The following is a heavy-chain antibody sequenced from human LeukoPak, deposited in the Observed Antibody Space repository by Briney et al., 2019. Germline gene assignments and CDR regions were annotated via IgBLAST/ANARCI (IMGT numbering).Heavy chain of an antibody. CDR3: ARGFSTMIVLYY. CDR1: GYIFTSYD. J-gene: IGHJ4*02. D-gene: IGHD3-22*01. Sequence: ASVKVSCKASGYIFTSYDINWVRQATGQGLEWMGWMNPNSGNTGYAQKFQGRVTMTRNTSISTAYMELSSLRSEDAAVYYCARGFSTMIVLYYWGQGTLVTVSS. V-gene: IGHV1-8*01. CDR2: MNPNSGNT.